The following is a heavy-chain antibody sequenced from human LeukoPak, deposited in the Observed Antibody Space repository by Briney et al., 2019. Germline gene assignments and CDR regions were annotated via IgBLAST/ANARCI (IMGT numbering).Heavy chain of an antibody. CDR3: AREMRSSRALDY. V-gene: IGHV1-69*06. J-gene: IGHJ4*02. CDR1: GGTFSSYA. CDR2: IIPIFGTA. Sequence: SVKVSCKASGGTFSSYAISWVRQAPGQGLEWMGGIIPIFGTANYAQKFQGRVTITADKSTSTVYMDLSSLRSEDTAVYYCAREMRSSRALDYWGQGTLVTVSS. D-gene: IGHD2/OR15-2a*01.